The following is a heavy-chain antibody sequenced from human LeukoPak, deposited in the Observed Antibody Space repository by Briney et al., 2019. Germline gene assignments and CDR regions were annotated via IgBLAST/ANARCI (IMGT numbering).Heavy chain of an antibody. Sequence: ASVKVSCKASGGTFSSYAISWVRQAPGQGLEWMGGIIPIFGTVHYAQKFQGRVSITADESTSPAYMELSSLRSEDTAVYYCARSATMVTTLYYFDSWGQGTLVTVSS. V-gene: IGHV1-69*13. CDR1: GGTFSSYA. CDR3: ARSATMVTTLYYFDS. J-gene: IGHJ4*02. CDR2: IIPIFGTV. D-gene: IGHD4-17*01.